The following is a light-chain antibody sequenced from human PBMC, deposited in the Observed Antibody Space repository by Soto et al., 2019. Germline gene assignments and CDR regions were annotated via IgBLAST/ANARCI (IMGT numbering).Light chain of an antibody. CDR3: QQYGSSPLT. CDR1: QSVSSSY. Sequence: EIVLTQSPGTLSLSPGERATLSCRASQSVSSSYLAWYQQKPDQAPRLLIYGASSRATGIPDRFSGSGSGTDFTLTISRLAPEDFAVYYCQQYGSSPLTFGGGTKVEIK. CDR2: GAS. J-gene: IGKJ4*01. V-gene: IGKV3-20*01.